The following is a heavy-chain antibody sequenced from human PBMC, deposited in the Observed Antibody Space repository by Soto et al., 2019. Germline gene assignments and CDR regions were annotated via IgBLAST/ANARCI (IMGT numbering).Heavy chain of an antibody. CDR1: GGSISSSSYY. J-gene: IGHJ6*02. CDR2: IYYSGST. CDR3: ASLYYDFLYGMDV. V-gene: IGHV4-39*01. Sequence: SETLSLTCTVSGGSISSSSYYWGWIRHPPGKGLEWIGSIYYSGSTYYNPSLKSRVTISVDTSKNQFSLKLSSVTAADTAVYYCASLYYDFLYGMDVWGQGTTVTVSS. D-gene: IGHD3-3*01.